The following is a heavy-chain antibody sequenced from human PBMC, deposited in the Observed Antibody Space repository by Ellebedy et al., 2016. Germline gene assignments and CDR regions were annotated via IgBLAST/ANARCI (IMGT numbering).Heavy chain of an antibody. CDR2: ISSRASAK. V-gene: IGHV3-11*01. CDR3: ARFSFDTTDFVFGGNDAFDV. J-gene: IGHJ3*01. D-gene: IGHD2/OR15-2a*01. Sequence: GESLKISXAASGFSFSDYYMSWIRQAPGKGLEWISSISSRASAKNYADSVKGRFTISRDNANNSLFLQMNNLRAEDAALYYCARFSFDTTDFVFGGNDAFDVWGQGTMVTVSS. CDR1: GFSFSDYY.